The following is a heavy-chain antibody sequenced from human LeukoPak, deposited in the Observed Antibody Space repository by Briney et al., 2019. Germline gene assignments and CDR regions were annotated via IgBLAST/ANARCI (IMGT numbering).Heavy chain of an antibody. V-gene: IGHV5-51*01. Sequence: SGESLKISCKGSGYTFSSYWIGWVRQMPGKGLEWMGIIYPGDSDTRYSPSLQGQVTISVDTSIGTAYLQWSSLKASDTAIYYCARQNDFRLDYWGQGTLATVSS. CDR1: GYTFSSYW. CDR3: ARQNDFRLDY. J-gene: IGHJ4*02. CDR2: IYPGDSDT. D-gene: IGHD3-3*01.